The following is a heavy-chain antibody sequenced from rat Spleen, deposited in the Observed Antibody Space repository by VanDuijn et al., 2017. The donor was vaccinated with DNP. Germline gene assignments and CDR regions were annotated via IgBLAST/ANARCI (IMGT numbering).Heavy chain of an antibody. D-gene: IGHD1-1*01. CDR2: IWNNGGT. Sequence: QVQLKESGPGLVQPSQTLSLTCTIAGFSLTSNSVHWVRQPPGKGLEWMGVIWNNGGTRYNSVLKSRLRISKDTSKSQVFLKMNSLQTEDTATYYCARWSDYFDFWGPGTMVTVSS. CDR3: ARWSDYFDF. J-gene: IGHJ1*01. CDR1: GFSLTSNS. V-gene: IGHV2-41*01.